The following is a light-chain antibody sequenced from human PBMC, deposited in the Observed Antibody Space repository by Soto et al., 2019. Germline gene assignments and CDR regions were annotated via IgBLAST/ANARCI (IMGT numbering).Light chain of an antibody. CDR1: NIGSKS. J-gene: IGLJ2*01. V-gene: IGLV3-21*04. CDR3: QVWDSRSDHVV. CDR2: YDS. Sequence: SYVLTQPPSVSVAPGKTARITCGGNNIGSKSVHWYQQKPGQAPVVVIYYDSDRTSGIPERFSGSNSGNTATLTISRVEAGDEADYYWQVWDSRSDHVVVGGGTKVTVL.